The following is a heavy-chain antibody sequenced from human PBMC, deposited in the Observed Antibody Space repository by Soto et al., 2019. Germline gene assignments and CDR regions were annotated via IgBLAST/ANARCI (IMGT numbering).Heavy chain of an antibody. CDR2: INHSGST. V-gene: IGHV4-34*01. J-gene: IGHJ6*03. D-gene: IGHD2-15*01. CDR1: GGSFSGYY. CDR3: GRVKRFNCSGGSCYQYYYYYMDV. Sequence: SETLSLTCAVYGGSFSGYYWSWIRQPPGKGLEWIGEINHSGSTNYNPSIKSRVNISVDTSKNQFSLKLSSVTAADTAVYYCGRVKRFNCSGGSCYQYYYYYMDVWGKGTTVTVSS.